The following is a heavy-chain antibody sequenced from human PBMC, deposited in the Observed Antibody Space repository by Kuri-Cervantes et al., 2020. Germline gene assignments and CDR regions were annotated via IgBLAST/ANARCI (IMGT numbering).Heavy chain of an antibody. J-gene: IGHJ6*02. V-gene: IGHV4-4*02. CDR2: IYHSGST. CDR3: ASLWLVQVSGMDA. Sequence: GSLRLSCAVSGASISSSNWWSWVRQPPGKGLEWIGEIYHSGSTNYNPSLKSRVTISVDKSKNQFSLKLSSVTAADTAVYYCASLWLVQVSGMDAWGQGTTVTVSS. D-gene: IGHD6-19*01. CDR1: GASISSSNW.